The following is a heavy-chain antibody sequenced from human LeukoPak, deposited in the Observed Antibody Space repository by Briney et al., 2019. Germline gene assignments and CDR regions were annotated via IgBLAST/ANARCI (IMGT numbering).Heavy chain of an antibody. CDR3: AAPMVRGVILDY. CDR1: GFTFSSYA. CDR2: ISYDGSNK. D-gene: IGHD3-10*01. J-gene: IGHJ4*02. Sequence: GRSLRLYCAASGFTFSSYAMHWGRQAPGKGLEWVAVISYDGSNKYYADSVKGRFTISRDNSKNTLYLQMNSLRAEDTAVYYCAAPMVRGVILDYWGQGTLVTVSS. V-gene: IGHV3-30*04.